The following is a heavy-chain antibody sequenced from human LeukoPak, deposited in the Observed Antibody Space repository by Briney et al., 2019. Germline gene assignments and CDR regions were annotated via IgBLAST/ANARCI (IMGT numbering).Heavy chain of an antibody. Sequence: SETLSLTCTVSGGSISSSSYYWGWIRQPPGKGLEWIGSIYYSGSTYYNPSLKSRVTISVDTSKNQFSLQLNSVTPEDTAVYYCARDLMSGWRYNWFDPWGQGTLVTVSS. CDR2: IYYSGST. CDR3: ARDLMSGWRYNWFDP. D-gene: IGHD2-8*01. CDR1: GGSISSSSYY. V-gene: IGHV4-39*02. J-gene: IGHJ5*02.